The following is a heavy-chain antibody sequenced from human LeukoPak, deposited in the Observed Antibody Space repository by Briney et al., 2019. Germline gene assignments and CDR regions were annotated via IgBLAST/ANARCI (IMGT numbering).Heavy chain of an antibody. V-gene: IGHV1-2*02. CDR1: GYTFTGYY. CDR2: INPNSGGT. D-gene: IGHD5-12*01. Sequence: ASVKVSCKASGYTFTGYYMHWVRQAPGQGLEWTGWINPNSGGTNYAQKFQGRVTMTRDTSISTAYMELSRLRSDDTAVYYCARGRIVATGNFDYWGQGTLVTVSS. CDR3: ARGRIVATGNFDY. J-gene: IGHJ4*02.